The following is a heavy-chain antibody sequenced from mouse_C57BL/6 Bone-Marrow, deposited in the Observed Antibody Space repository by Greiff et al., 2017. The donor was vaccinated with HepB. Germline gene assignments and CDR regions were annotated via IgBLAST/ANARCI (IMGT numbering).Heavy chain of an antibody. Sequence: VQLQQPGAELVKPGASVKMSCKASGYTFTSYWITWVKQRPGQGLEWIGDIYPGSGSTNYNEKFKSKATLTVDTSSSTAYMQLSSLTSEDSAVYYCARGRITTAWYFDVWGTGTTVTVSS. CDR3: ARGRITTAWYFDV. J-gene: IGHJ1*03. V-gene: IGHV1-55*01. CDR1: GYTFTSYW. D-gene: IGHD1-2*01. CDR2: IYPGSGST.